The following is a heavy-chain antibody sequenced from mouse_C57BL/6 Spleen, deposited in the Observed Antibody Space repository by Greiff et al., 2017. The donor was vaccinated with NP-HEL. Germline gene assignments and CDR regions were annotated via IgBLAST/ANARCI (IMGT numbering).Heavy chain of an antibody. D-gene: IGHD1-1*01. V-gene: IGHV1-54*01. J-gene: IGHJ2*01. CDR2: INPGSGGT. Sequence: VKLMESGAELVRPGTSVKVSCKASGYAFTNYLIEWVKQRPGQGLEWIGVINPGSGGTNYNEKFKGKATLTADKSSSTAYMQLSSLTSEDSAVYFCARNYYGSSSDYFDYWGQGTTLTVSS. CDR3: ARNYYGSSSDYFDY. CDR1: GYAFTNYL.